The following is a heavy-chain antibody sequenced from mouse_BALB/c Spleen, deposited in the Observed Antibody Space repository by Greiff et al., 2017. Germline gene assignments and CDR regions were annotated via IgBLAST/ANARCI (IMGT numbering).Heavy chain of an antibody. D-gene: IGHD2-1*01. CDR1: GYTFTEYT. J-gene: IGHJ2*01. Sequence: VQLKESGPELVKPGASVKISCKTSGYTFTEYTMHWVKQSHGKSLEWIGGINPNNGGTSYNQKFKGKATLTVDKSSSTAYMELRSLTSEDSAVYYCARSGYYGNYVGTGYFDYWGQGTTLTVSS. V-gene: IGHV1-18*01. CDR2: INPNNGGT. CDR3: ARSGYYGNYVGTGYFDY.